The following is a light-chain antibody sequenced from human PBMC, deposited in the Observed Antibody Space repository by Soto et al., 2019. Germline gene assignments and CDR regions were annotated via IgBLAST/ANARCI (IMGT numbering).Light chain of an antibody. CDR3: AAWDGSLNGVL. Sequence: QSVLTQAPSASGTPGQRVTISCSGSSSNIGSNPVDWYQQLPGTAPKVLIYRTNQRPSGVPDRFSGSKSGTSASLAISGLQSEDEADYYCAAWDGSLNGVLFGGGTKLTVL. CDR1: SSNIGSNP. V-gene: IGLV1-44*01. J-gene: IGLJ2*01. CDR2: RTN.